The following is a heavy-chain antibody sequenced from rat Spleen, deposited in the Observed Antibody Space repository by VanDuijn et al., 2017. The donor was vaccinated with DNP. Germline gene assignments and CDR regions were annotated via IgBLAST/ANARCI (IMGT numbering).Heavy chain of an antibody. CDR3: ATGGAGIWFAY. D-gene: IGHD4-2*01. CDR1: GYSITSNY. V-gene: IGHV3-1*01. J-gene: IGHJ3*01. Sequence: EVQLQESGSGLVKPSQSLSLTCSVTGYSITSNYWGWIRKFPGNKLEYIGHISYSGSTNYNPSLKSRLSITRDTSKNQFFLQLNSVTTEDTATYYCATGGAGIWFAYWGQGTLVTVSS. CDR2: ISYSGST.